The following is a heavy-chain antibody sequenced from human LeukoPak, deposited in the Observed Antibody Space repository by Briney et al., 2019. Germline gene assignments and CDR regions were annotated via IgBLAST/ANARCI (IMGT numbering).Heavy chain of an antibody. J-gene: IGHJ4*02. D-gene: IGHD6-13*01. CDR2: IFYSGST. CDR3: ASGPYPAAGTDHQFDY. CDR1: GYSISSGYY. V-gene: IGHV4-38-2*01. Sequence: SETLSLTCAVSGYSISSGYYWGWIRQPPGKGLEFIGNIFYSGSTYYNPSLKSRVTISVDTSKNQFSLRLTSVTAADTAVYYCASGPYPAAGTDHQFDYWGQGTLVTVFS.